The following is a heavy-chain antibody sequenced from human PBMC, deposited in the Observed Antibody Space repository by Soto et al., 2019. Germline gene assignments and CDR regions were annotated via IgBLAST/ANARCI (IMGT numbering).Heavy chain of an antibody. CDR2: IYYSGST. CDR3: ARGGYSSGWNNYFDY. V-gene: IGHV4-59*01. CDR1: GGSISGYY. Sequence: QVQLQESGPGLVKPSETLSLTCTVSGGSISGYYWSWVRQPPGKGLEWIGYIYYSGSTNYNPSLESSLHLSADTSKNQFSRKLTSVTAADTAVYYCARGGYSSGWNNYFDYWGQGTLVTVSS. D-gene: IGHD6-19*01. J-gene: IGHJ4*02.